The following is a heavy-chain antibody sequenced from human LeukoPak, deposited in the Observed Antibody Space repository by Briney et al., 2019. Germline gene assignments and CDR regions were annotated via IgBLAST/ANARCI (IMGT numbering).Heavy chain of an antibody. V-gene: IGHV4-59*01. J-gene: IGHJ4*02. Sequence: SETLSLTCTVSGGSISSYYWSWIRQPPGKGLEWIGYIYYSGGTNYNPSLKSRVTISVDTSKNQFSLKLSSVTAADTAVYYCARRDLNGGNFDYWGQGTLVTVSS. D-gene: IGHD3-16*01. CDR3: ARRDLNGGNFDY. CDR1: GGSISSYY. CDR2: IYYSGGT.